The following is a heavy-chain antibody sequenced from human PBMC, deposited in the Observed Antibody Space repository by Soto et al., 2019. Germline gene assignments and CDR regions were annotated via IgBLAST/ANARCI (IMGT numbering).Heavy chain of an antibody. CDR1: GGSISSGGYY. J-gene: IGHJ4*02. CDR2: IYYSGNT. V-gene: IGHV4-31*03. D-gene: IGHD3-22*01. Sequence: QVQLQESGPGLVKPSQTLSLTCTVSGGSISSGGYYWSWIRLHPGKGLEWIGYIYYSGNTYYNPSLKSRVTISVDTSKNQFSLKLTSVTAADTAVYYCARVLYESSGYSFDYWGQGTLVTVSS. CDR3: ARVLYESSGYSFDY.